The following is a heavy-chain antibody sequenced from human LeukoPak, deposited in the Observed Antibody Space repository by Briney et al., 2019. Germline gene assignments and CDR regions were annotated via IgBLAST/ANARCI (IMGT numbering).Heavy chain of an antibody. J-gene: IGHJ4*02. CDR2: IGSGSDTI. V-gene: IGHV3-48*02. CDR3: ARTMTTVTSFDY. CDR1: GFTFSDYN. D-gene: IGHD4-17*01. Sequence: GGSLRLSCAASGFTFSDYNMNWVRQAPGKGLEWVSYIGSGSDTIYANSVKGRFSISRDNAKNSLYLQMTSLRDEDTAVYYCARTMTTVTSFDYWGQGTLVTVSS.